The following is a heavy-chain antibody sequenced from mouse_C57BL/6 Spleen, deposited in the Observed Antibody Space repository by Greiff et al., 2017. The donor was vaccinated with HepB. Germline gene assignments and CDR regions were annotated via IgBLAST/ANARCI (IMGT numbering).Heavy chain of an antibody. J-gene: IGHJ2*01. CDR1: GYTFTSYW. V-gene: IGHV1-53*01. D-gene: IGHD1-1*01. CDR3: ARSIYYGLYYFDY. CDR2: INPSNGGT. Sequence: VQLQQPGTELVKPGASVKLSCKASGYTFTSYWMHWVKQRPGQGLEWIGNINPSNGGTNYNEKFKSKATLTVDKSSSTAYMQLSSLTSEDSAVYYCARSIYYGLYYFDYWGQGTTLTVSS.